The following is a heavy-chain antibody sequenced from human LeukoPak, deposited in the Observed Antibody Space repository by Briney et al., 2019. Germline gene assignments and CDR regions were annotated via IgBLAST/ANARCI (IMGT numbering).Heavy chain of an antibody. CDR2: ISYAGSDK. CDR3: AKVVEVTTIHGGFDY. CDR1: GFTFSSYG. D-gene: IGHD5-12*01. J-gene: IGHJ4*02. Sequence: PGGSLRLSCAASGFTFSSYGMHWVRQAPGKGLEWVAVISYAGSDKYYVDSVKGRFTISRDNSKNTLYLHMNSLRAEDTAVYYCAKVVEVTTIHGGFDYWGQGTLVTVSS. V-gene: IGHV3-30*18.